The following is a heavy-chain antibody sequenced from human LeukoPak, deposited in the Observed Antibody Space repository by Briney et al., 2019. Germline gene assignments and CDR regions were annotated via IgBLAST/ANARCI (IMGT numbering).Heavy chain of an antibody. D-gene: IGHD6-19*01. CDR2: ISYDGSNK. J-gene: IGHJ4*02. CDR1: GFTFSSYG. V-gene: IGHV3-30*18. Sequence: GGSLRLSCAASGFTFSSYGMHWVRQAPGKGLEWVAVISYDGSNKYYADSVKGRFTISRDNSKNTLYLQMNSLRAEDTAVYYCAKDPWRVSGWGFDYWGQGTLVTVSS. CDR3: AKDPWRVSGWGFDY.